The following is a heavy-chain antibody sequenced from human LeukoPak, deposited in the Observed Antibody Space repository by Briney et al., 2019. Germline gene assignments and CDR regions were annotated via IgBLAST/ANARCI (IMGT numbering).Heavy chain of an antibody. J-gene: IGHJ5*02. V-gene: IGHV1-18*01. CDR3: ARSPAGGYSSVGYWFDP. D-gene: IGHD2-15*01. Sequence: ASVKVSCKASGYTFTSYAMNWVRQAPGQGLEWMGWISAYNGNTNYAQKLQGRVTMTTDTSTSTAYMELRSLRSDDTAVYYCARSPAGGYSSVGYWFDPWGQGTLVTVSS. CDR2: ISAYNGNT. CDR1: GYTFTSYA.